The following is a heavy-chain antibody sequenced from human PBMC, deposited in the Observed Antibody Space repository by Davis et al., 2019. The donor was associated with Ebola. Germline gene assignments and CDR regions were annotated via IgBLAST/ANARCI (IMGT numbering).Heavy chain of an antibody. D-gene: IGHD5-12*01. CDR3: ARSGYSGYVGVN. CDR2: IYNSGTT. Sequence: PSETLSLTCSVSGASIRLAGYYWNWIRQYPGKGLEWIGYIYNSGTTYYNPSLKSRVTISADTSKNQFFLELSSVTAADTAVYFCARSGYSGYVGVNWGQGILVTVSS. J-gene: IGHJ4*02. CDR1: GASIRLAGYY. V-gene: IGHV4-31*02.